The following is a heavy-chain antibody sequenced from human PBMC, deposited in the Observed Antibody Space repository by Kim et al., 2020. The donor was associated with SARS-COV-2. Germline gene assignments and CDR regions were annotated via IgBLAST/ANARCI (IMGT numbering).Heavy chain of an antibody. CDR3: ARQVCGGDCYSGEYYYGMDV. D-gene: IGHD2-21*02. J-gene: IGHJ6*02. CDR1: GYTFTSYG. V-gene: IGHV1-18*04. CDR2: ISAYNGNT. Sequence: ASVKVSCKASGYTFTSYGISWVRQAPGQGLEWMGWISAYNGNTNYAQKLQGRVTMTTDTSTSTAYMELRSLRSDDTAVYYCARQVCGGDCYSGEYYYGMDVWGQGTTVTVSS.